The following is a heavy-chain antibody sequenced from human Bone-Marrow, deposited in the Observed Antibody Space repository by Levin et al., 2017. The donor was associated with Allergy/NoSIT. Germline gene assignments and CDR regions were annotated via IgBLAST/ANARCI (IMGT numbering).Heavy chain of an antibody. V-gene: IGHV3-30-3*01. CDR2: IPHDGANT. Sequence: GGSLRLSCTASGFKFSGYSMNWVRQAPGKGLEWVAAIPHDGANTYYTDSVRGRFTISRDNSKNTLFVEMNSLRVEDTAVYYCARGPGLAVGKGYFDSWGQGTLVTVSS. CDR3: ARGPGLAVGKGYFDS. CDR1: GFKFSGYS. D-gene: IGHD6-19*01. J-gene: IGHJ5*01.